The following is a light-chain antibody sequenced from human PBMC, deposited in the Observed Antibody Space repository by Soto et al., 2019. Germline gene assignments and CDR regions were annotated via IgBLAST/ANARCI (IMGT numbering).Light chain of an antibody. CDR3: QQLNTSPFT. V-gene: IGKV1-9*01. J-gene: IGKJ4*01. CDR2: AAS. CDR1: QGISSY. Sequence: DIQLTQSPSFLSASVGDRVTITCRASQGISSYLAWYQQKPGKAPKLLIYAASTLQSGVPSRFSGSESGTELTLTIRSLQPEDVATYYCQQLNTSPFTFGGGTKVAIK.